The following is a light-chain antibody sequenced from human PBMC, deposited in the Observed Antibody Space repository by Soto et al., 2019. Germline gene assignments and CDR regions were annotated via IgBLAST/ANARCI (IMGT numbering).Light chain of an antibody. CDR3: QQYGSSPRYT. CDR2: GAS. Sequence: DIVFTQSPGTLSLSPGERATLSCRASQSVSSSYLAWYQQKPGQAPRLLIYGASSRATGIPDRFSGSGSGTDFTLTISRLEPEDFAVYYCQQYGSSPRYTFGQGTKVDIK. J-gene: IGKJ2*01. CDR1: QSVSSSY. V-gene: IGKV3-20*01.